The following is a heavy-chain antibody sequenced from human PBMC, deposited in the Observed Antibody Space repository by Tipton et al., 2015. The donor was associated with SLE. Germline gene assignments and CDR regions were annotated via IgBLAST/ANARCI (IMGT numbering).Heavy chain of an antibody. CDR2: FYHTGKI. CDR1: GYSISRAYY. CDR3: ARDLGNWFDP. D-gene: IGHD7-27*01. J-gene: IGHJ5*02. V-gene: IGHV4-38-2*02. Sequence: LRLSCAVSGYSISRAYYWGWIRQPPGKGLEWIGSFYHTGKIYYNPSLGSRVTISVDTSKNQFSLTLSSVTATDTAVYYCARDLGNWFDPWGQGTLVTVSA.